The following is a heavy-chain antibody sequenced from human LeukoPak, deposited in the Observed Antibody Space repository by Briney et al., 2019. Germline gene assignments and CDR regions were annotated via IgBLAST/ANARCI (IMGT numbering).Heavy chain of an antibody. V-gene: IGHV3-23*01. CDR2: ISGSGGST. CDR3: ANSEPLATVTTSYYYSGMAV. J-gene: IGHJ6*02. D-gene: IGHD4-17*01. CDR1: GFTFSSYA. Sequence: GGSLRLSCAASGFTFSSYAMSWVRQAPGKGLEWVSAISGSGGSTYYADSVKGRFTISRDNSKNTLYLQMNSLRAEDTAVYYCANSEPLATVTTSYYYSGMAVSGQGTTVTVSS.